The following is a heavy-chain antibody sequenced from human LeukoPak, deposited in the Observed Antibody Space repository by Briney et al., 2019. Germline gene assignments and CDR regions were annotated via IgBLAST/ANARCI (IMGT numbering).Heavy chain of an antibody. CDR2: IIPIFGTA. V-gene: IGHV1-69*05. D-gene: IGHD5-18*01. Sequence: SVKVSCXASGGTLNSYAISWVRQAPGQGLEWMGGIIPIFGTANYAQKFQGRVTITTDESTSTAYMELSSLRSEDTAVYYCARDISGYSYGYSSYKWFGPWGQGTLVTVSS. J-gene: IGHJ5*02. CDR3: ARDISGYSYGYSSYKWFGP. CDR1: GGTLNSYA.